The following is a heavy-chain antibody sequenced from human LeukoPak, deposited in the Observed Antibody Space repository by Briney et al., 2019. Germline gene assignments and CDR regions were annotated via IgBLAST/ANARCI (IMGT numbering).Heavy chain of an antibody. D-gene: IGHD3-22*01. CDR1: GGTFSSYD. CDR2: VIPIFGTA. J-gene: IGHJ1*01. Sequence: GASVKVSCKASGGTFSSYDINWVRQAPGQGLEWMGGVIPIFGTANYAQKFQGRVTITADESTSTAYMELRSLRSEDTAVYYCARVPLHDSSGHYYPHWGQGTLVTVSS. CDR3: ARVPLHDSSGHYYPH. V-gene: IGHV1-69*13.